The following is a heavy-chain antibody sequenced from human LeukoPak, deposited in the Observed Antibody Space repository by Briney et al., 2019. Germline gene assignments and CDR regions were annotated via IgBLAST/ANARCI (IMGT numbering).Heavy chain of an antibody. V-gene: IGHV1-69*05. D-gene: IGHD2-2*01. CDR1: RGTFSNYA. CDR2: IIPIFGTA. J-gene: IGHJ6*03. Sequence: ASVKVSCKASRGTFSNYAISWVRQAPGQGLEWMGGIIPIFGTANYAQKFQGRVTITTDESTSTAYMELSSLRSEDTAVYYCARAIVVVPAANIAAAGTRDYYYMDVWGKGTTVTVSS. CDR3: ARAIVVVPAANIAAAGTRDYYYMDV.